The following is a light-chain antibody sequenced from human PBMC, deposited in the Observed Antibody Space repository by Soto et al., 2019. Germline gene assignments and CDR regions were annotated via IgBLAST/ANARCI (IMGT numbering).Light chain of an antibody. V-gene: IGLV2-11*01. Sequence: QSALTQPASVSGSPGQSITISCTGTSGDIGSYNRVSWYQQHPGKAPKLIIYDVTKRPSGVPDRFSGSKSGNTASLTISGLQAEDEVDYYCCSYAGGYIFVFGTGTKVTVL. CDR1: SGDIGSYNR. CDR2: DVT. CDR3: CSYAGGYIFV. J-gene: IGLJ1*01.